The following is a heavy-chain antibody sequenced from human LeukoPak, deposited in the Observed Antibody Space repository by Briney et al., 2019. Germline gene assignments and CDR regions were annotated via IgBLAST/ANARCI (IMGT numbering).Heavy chain of an antibody. CDR2: INSDESII. D-gene: IGHD2-15*01. Sequence: PGGSLRLSCAASGFTFSSYAMSWVRQAPGKGLEWVSHINSDESIITYADSVKGRFTISRDNAKNTLYLQMNSLRAEDTAVYYCARGGSDDWFAYWGQGTLVTVSS. J-gene: IGHJ4*02. CDR1: GFTFSSYA. V-gene: IGHV3-74*01. CDR3: ARGGSDDWFAY.